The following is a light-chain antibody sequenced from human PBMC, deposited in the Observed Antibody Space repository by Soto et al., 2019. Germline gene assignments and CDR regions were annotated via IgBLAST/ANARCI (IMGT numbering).Light chain of an antibody. CDR1: SSDVGGYNH. J-gene: IGLJ1*01. Sequence: QSALTQPASVSGSPGQSITISCTGTSSDVGGYNHVSWYQQHPGKAPKVMIYDVNNRPSGASNRFSGSKSGNTASLTISGLQADDEADYYCSSYTSTGTHVFGTGTKLTVL. CDR2: DVN. V-gene: IGLV2-14*03. CDR3: SSYTSTGTHV.